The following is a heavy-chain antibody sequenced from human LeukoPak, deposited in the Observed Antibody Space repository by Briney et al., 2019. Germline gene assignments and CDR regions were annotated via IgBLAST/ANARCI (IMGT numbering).Heavy chain of an antibody. D-gene: IGHD2-2*02. V-gene: IGHV4-59*01. Sequence: SETLSLTCTVSGGSISSYYWSWIRQPPGKGLEWIGYIYYSGSTNYSPSLKSRVTISVDTSKNQISLKLSSVTAADTAVYFCARGRIGYCSSTSCYTFSWFDPWGQGTLVTVSS. CDR3: ARGRIGYCSSTSCYTFSWFDP. J-gene: IGHJ5*02. CDR1: GGSISSYY. CDR2: IYYSGST.